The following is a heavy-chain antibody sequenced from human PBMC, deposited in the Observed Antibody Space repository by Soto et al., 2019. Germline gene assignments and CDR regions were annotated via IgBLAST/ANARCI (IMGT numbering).Heavy chain of an antibody. D-gene: IGHD4-4*01. J-gene: IGHJ4*02. CDR1: GFTFSSHW. CDR3: ARGPPDYTNNAYVGDH. Sequence: GGSLRLSCAASGFTFSSHWMHWVRQAPGKGLVWVSRVTSDGTTTNYADSVKGRFTISRDNARNTLYLQMNSLRAEDTATYYCARGPPDYTNNAYVGDHWGRGTLVTVSS. CDR2: VTSDGTTT. V-gene: IGHV3-74*01.